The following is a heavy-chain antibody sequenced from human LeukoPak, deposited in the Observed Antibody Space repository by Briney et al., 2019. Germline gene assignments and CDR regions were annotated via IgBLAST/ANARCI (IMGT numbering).Heavy chain of an antibody. D-gene: IGHD5-12*01. Sequence: EGSLRLSCAGSGFTFSTYWMHWVRQAPGGGLVWVSGINTDGSTTSYADSVKGRFTISRDNAKNTLYLQMTSLRVEDTALYYCAKESGYDVDLEYWGQGALVTVSS. CDR2: INTDGSTT. CDR1: GFTFSTYW. CDR3: AKESGYDVDLEY. V-gene: IGHV3-74*01. J-gene: IGHJ4*02.